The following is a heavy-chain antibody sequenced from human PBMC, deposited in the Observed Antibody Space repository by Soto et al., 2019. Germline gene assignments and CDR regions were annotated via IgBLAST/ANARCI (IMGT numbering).Heavy chain of an antibody. CDR1: GFTFDDYA. CDR3: AKDRGYSYGYIYGMDV. Sequence: GGSLRLSCAASGFTFDDYAMHWVRQAPGKGLEWVSGISWNSGSIGFADSVKGRFTISRDNAKNSLYLQMNSLRAEDTALYYCAKDRGYSYGYIYGMDVWGQGTTVTVSS. V-gene: IGHV3-9*01. CDR2: ISWNSGSI. D-gene: IGHD5-18*01. J-gene: IGHJ6*02.